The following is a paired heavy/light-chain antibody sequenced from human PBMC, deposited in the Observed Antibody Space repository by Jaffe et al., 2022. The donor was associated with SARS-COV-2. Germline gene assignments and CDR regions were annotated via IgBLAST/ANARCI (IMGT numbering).Heavy chain of an antibody. Sequence: EVQLVESGGGLVQPGGSLRLSCAASGFTFGNYWMTWVRQAPGKGLEWVANIKPDGSEQQYVDSVKARFTISRDNARNSLNLQMNSLRAEDTAVYYCGRFGYDSGSSHIDFWGQGTLVTVSS. CDR3: GRFGYDSGSSHIDF. D-gene: IGHD3-10*01. J-gene: IGHJ4*02. CDR1: GFTFGNYW. CDR2: IKPDGSEQ. V-gene: IGHV3-7*01.
Light chain of an antibody. CDR1: TGAVTSSYC. CDR2: GIS. V-gene: IGLV7-43*01. J-gene: IGLJ3*02. Sequence: QTVVTQEPSLTVSPGGTVTLTCASSTGAVTSSYCPNWFQQKPGRAPRPLIYGISSRHSWTPARFSGSLLGGKAALTLSGVQPEDEADYYCLLLSGGGWVFGGGTKLTVL. CDR3: LLLSGGGWV.